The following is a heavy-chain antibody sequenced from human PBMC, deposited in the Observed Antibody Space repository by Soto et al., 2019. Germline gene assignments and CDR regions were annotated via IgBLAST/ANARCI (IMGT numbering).Heavy chain of an antibody. J-gene: IGHJ4*02. D-gene: IGHD6-6*01. CDR2: IKQDGSEK. CDR1: GFTFSTYW. V-gene: IGHV3-7*01. CDR3: ARVYSSSSGRAIDY. Sequence: QAGGSLRLSCAVSGFTFSTYWMSWVRQAPGKGLEWVANIKQDGSEKNYVDSVKGRFTISRDNGKNSLYLQMNSLRAEDTAVYYCARVYSSSSGRAIDYWGQGTLVTVSS.